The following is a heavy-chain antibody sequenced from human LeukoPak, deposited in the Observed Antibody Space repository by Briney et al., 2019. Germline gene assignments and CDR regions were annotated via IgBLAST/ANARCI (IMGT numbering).Heavy chain of an antibody. J-gene: IGHJ5*02. D-gene: IGHD3-10*01. V-gene: IGHV1-24*01. CDR1: GYTLTELS. Sequence: ASVKVSCKVSGYTLTELSMHWVRQAPGKGLEWMGGFDPEDGETIYAQKFQGRVTMTEGTSTDTAYMELSSLRSEDTAVYYCATDGSGSYYKRGPFDPWGQGTLVTVSS. CDR2: FDPEDGET. CDR3: ATDGSGSYYKRGPFDP.